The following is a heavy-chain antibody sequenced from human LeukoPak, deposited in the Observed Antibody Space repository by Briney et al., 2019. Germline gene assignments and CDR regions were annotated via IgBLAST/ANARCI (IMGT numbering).Heavy chain of an antibody. Sequence: SETLSLTCAVYGASFSGYYWSWIRQPPGKGLEWLGEINHSGSTNYNPSLKSRVTISVDTSKNQFSLKLSSVTAADTAVYYCARGPPYSSGWYLYWGQGTLVTVSS. CDR1: GASFSGYY. CDR3: ARGPPYSSGWYLY. J-gene: IGHJ4*02. CDR2: INHSGST. V-gene: IGHV4-34*01. D-gene: IGHD6-19*01.